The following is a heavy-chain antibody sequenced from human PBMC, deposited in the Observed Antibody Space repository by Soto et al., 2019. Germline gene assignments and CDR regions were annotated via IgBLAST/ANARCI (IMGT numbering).Heavy chain of an antibody. CDR3: ARGGGVGVAGSAAFDM. CDR1: GYPVTAYY. J-gene: IGHJ3*02. D-gene: IGHD3-3*01. CDR2: INPATGAA. Sequence: QLHLVQSGAVVKKPGASVTVSCSASGYPVTAYYMHWVRQAPGRGLEWMGGINPATGAAKYTQTFQGRVNRTRDTSTSTGFMELGGPASGDTAVFYCARGGGVGVAGSAAFDMWGQGTLVTVSS. V-gene: IGHV1-2*02.